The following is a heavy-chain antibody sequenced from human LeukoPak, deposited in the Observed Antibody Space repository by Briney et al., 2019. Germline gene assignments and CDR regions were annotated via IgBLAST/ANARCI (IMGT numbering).Heavy chain of an antibody. J-gene: IGHJ6*02. D-gene: IGHD6-13*01. Sequence: GASVKVSCETSGYTFTTYAIHWVRQAPGQRPEWMGWINAGNGNTKYSEKFQGRVTITRDTSASTAYMEVSSLRSEDTAVYYCASPYPGIAAAGNSYYYGMDVWGQGTTVTVSS. CDR2: INAGNGNT. CDR1: GYTFTTYA. CDR3: ASPYPGIAAAGNSYYYGMDV. V-gene: IGHV1-3*01.